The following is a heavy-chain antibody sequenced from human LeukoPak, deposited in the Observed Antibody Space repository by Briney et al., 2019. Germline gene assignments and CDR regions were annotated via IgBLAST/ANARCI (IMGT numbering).Heavy chain of an antibody. CDR2: IYNSGST. V-gene: IGHV4-39*01. CDR1: GDSISSSSYY. CDR3: ARHAYYGAKDFDY. J-gene: IGHJ4*02. Sequence: SETLSLTCIVSGDSISSSSYYWGWIRQPPGTGLEWIGSIYNSGSTHYNPPLKSRVTISVDTSKNQFSLKLSSVTAADTAVYYCARHAYYGAKDFDYWGQGTLVTVSS. D-gene: IGHD4-23*01.